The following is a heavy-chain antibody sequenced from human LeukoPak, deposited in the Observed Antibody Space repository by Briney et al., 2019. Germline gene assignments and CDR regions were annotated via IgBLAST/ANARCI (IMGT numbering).Heavy chain of an antibody. CDR3: AKGGYSSYFFDY. Sequence: GGSLRLSCTASGFTFSSYWMHWVRQAPGKGLVWVSRINTDGSSTSYADSVKGRFTISRDNAKNTLYLQMNSLRAEDTAAYYCAKGGYSSYFFDYWGQGTLVTVSS. J-gene: IGHJ4*02. V-gene: IGHV3-74*01. D-gene: IGHD6-13*01. CDR1: GFTFSSYW. CDR2: INTDGSST.